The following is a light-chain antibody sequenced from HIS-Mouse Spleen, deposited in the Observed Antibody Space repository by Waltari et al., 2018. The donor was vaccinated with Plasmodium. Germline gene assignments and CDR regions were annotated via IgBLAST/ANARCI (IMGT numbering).Light chain of an antibody. V-gene: IGKV3-20*01. CDR2: SAS. CDR3: QQYGSSPYT. Sequence: EIVLTQSPGTLSLSPGERATLSCTASQSVSSSYLAWYQQKPRPAPRLLIYSASSRATGIPDRFIGSGSGTDFTLTISRLEPEDFAVYYCQQYGSSPYTFGQGTKLEIK. J-gene: IGKJ2*01. CDR1: QSVSSSY.